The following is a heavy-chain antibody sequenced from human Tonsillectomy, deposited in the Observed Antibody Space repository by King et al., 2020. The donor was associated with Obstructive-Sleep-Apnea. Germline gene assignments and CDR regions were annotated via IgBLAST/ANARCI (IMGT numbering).Heavy chain of an antibody. V-gene: IGHV4-39*07. Sequence: QLQESGPGLVKPSETLSLTCTVSGGSISSSSYYWGWIRQPPGKGLEWIVTIYYSGSTYYNPSLESRVTISVDTSKNQFSLKLSSVTAADTAVYYCAREVINAYGMDVWGQGTTVTVSS. D-gene: IGHD2-21*01. CDR1: GGSISSSSYY. J-gene: IGHJ6*02. CDR2: IYYSGST. CDR3: AREVINAYGMDV.